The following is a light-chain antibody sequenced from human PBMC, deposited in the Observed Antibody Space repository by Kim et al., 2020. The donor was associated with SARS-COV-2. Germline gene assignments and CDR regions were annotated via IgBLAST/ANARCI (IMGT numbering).Light chain of an antibody. V-gene: IGKV1-39*01. CDR1: QRISSY. CDR2: AAS. Sequence: AYVGDRVTITCRASQRISSYLNWYQQKPGKAPKLLIYAASSLQSGVPSRFSGSGSGTDFTLTISSLQPEDFATYYCQQSYSTPITFGQGTRLEIK. J-gene: IGKJ5*01. CDR3: QQSYSTPIT.